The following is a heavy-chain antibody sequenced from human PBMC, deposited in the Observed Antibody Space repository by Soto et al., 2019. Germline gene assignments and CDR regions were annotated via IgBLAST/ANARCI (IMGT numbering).Heavy chain of an antibody. V-gene: IGHV4-4*07. J-gene: IGHJ4*02. CDR1: SGSINSFY. D-gene: IGHD1-7*01. CDR2: IHSSGTT. CDR3: ARDRIIGTSYSDY. Sequence: SETLSLTCTVSSGSINSFYWSWIRQPAGKGLEWIGRIHSSGTTNYNPSLKSRVTMSVDTSKNQFSLKLTSVTAADTAVYYCARDRIIGTSYSDYWGQGILVTVSS.